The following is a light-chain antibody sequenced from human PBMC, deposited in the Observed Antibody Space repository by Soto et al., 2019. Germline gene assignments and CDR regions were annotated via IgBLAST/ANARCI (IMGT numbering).Light chain of an antibody. Sequence: VLWPQSPAPLSLSPGERASLSCRASQRVSSYLARYQQKPGQAPRLLIYDASNRATGIPARFSGSGSGTDFTLTISSLEPEDFAVFYCQQYGTSEIILGQGTRLEIK. CDR3: QQYGTSEII. V-gene: IGKV3-11*01. CDR2: DAS. CDR1: QRVSSY. J-gene: IGKJ5*01.